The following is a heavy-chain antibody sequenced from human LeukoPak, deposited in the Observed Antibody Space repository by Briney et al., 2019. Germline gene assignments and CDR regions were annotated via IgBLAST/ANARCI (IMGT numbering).Heavy chain of an antibody. Sequence: GGSLRLSCAASGFTFSIYAMSWVRQAPGKGLEWVSAITDSGGDTYHADSVKGRLTISRDNSKNILYLQMNSLRVEDTAVYYCAKGSSSSRPYYFDFWGQGTLVTVSS. CDR2: ITDSGGDT. J-gene: IGHJ4*02. CDR1: GFTFSIYA. CDR3: AKGSSSSRPYYFDF. V-gene: IGHV3-23*01. D-gene: IGHD6-6*01.